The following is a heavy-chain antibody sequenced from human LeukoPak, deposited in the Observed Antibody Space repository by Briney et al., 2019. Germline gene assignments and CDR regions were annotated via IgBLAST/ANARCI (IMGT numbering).Heavy chain of an antibody. Sequence: SETLSLTCTVSGGSISSSSYYWGWIRQPPGKGLEWIGSIYYSGSTYYNPSLKSRVTISVDTSRNQFSLKLSSVTAADTAVYYCARHENELDYWGQGTLVTVSS. CDR2: IYYSGST. CDR1: GGSISSSSYY. V-gene: IGHV4-39*01. J-gene: IGHJ4*02. D-gene: IGHD1-1*01. CDR3: ARHENELDY.